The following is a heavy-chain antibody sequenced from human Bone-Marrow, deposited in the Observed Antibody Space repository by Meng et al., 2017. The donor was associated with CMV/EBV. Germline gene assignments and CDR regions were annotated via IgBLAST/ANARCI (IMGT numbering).Heavy chain of an antibody. J-gene: IGHJ6*04. V-gene: IGHV2-26*01. CDR3: ARIPTVTTSTDQAHYYYCYDMAV. CDR1: GFSLCNARTG. D-gene: IGHD4-17*01. CDR2: IFSNDEK. Sequence: GPKLVTPTAPSPLTCTVIGFSLCNARTGFSCIRQPPGKALEWLAHIFSNDEKSYSTSLKSRLTISKDTSKSQVVLTMTNMDPADTATYYCARIPTVTTSTDQAHYYYCYDMAVWDKGSTVPVSS.